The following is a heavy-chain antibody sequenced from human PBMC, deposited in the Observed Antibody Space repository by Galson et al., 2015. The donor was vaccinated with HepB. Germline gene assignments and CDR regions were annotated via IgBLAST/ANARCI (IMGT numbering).Heavy chain of an antibody. CDR2: ISPNFGAA. J-gene: IGHJ4*02. D-gene: IGHD5-18*01. CDR1: GYTFSSYD. CDR3: ARGGFRNRYGYTSFDH. V-gene: IGHV1-69*13. Sequence: SVKVSCKASGYTFSSYDISWVRQAPGQGLEWMGGISPNFGAANYAQKFQGRVTITADESTSTAYMELSSLRSEDTAVYYCARGGFRNRYGYTSFDHWGQGTLVTVSS.